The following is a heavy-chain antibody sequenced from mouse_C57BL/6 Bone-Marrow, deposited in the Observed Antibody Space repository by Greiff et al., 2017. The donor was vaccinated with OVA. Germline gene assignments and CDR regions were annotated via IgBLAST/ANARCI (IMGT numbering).Heavy chain of an antibody. CDR3: ASPLYSMDY. CDR1: GYTFTSYT. J-gene: IGHJ4*01. CDR2: INPSSGYT. Sequence: VQRVESGAELARPGASVKMSCKASGYTFTSYTMHWVKQRPGQGLEWIGYINPSSGYTKYNQKFKDKATLTADKSSSTAYMQLSSLTSEDSAVYYCASPLYSMDYWGQGTSVTVSS. D-gene: IGHD6-1*01. V-gene: IGHV1-4*01.